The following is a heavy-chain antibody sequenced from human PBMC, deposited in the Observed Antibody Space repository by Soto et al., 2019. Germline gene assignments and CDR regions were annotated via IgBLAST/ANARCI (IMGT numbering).Heavy chain of an antibody. D-gene: IGHD2-21*02. CDR3: ARHPSDFWFDP. CDR2: IYYSGST. CDR1: GGSISSSSYF. V-gene: IGHV4-39*01. Sequence: QLQLQESGPGLVKPSETLSLTCSVSGGSISSSSYFWGWIRQPPGKGLEWIGSIYYSGSTYYNPSLKGRVTVSVDTPKNQFPLKLSSVTAADTAVYYCARHPSDFWFDPWGQGTLVTVSS. J-gene: IGHJ5*02.